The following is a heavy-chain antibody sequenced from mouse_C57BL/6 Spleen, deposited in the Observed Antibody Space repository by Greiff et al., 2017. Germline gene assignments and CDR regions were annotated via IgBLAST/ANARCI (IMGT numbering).Heavy chain of an antibody. CDR2: IYPGDGDT. V-gene: IGHV1-80*01. CDR3: AREEATVLFAY. CDR1: GYAFSSYW. Sequence: QVQLKESGAELVKPGASVKISCKASGYAFSSYWMNWVKQRPGKGLEWIGQIYPGDGDTNYNGKFKGKATLTADKSSSTAYMQLSSLTSEDSAVYFCAREEATVLFAYWGQGTLVTVSA. D-gene: IGHD4-1*02. J-gene: IGHJ3*01.